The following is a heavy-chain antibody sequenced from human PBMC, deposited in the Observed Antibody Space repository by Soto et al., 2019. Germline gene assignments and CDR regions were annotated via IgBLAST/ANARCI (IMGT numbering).Heavy chain of an antibody. CDR2: INPSGGST. D-gene: IGHD3-22*01. CDR1: GYTFTSYY. Sequence: ASVKVSCKASGYTFTSYYMHWVRQAPGQGLEWMGIINPSGGSTSYAQKFQGRVTMTRDTSTSTVYMELSSLRPEDTAVYYCARAQSMIVVQNSPDYWGQGTLVTVSS. CDR3: ARAQSMIVVQNSPDY. J-gene: IGHJ4*02. V-gene: IGHV1-46*01.